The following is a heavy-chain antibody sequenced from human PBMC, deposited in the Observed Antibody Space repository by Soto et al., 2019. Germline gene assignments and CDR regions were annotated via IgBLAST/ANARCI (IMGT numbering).Heavy chain of an antibody. CDR1: GFSLSTSGVG. D-gene: IGHD3-10*01. CDR2: IYWDDDK. CDR3: AHTLSFGDFPDVDF. V-gene: IGHV2-5*02. J-gene: IGHJ4*02. Sequence: QITLKESGPTLVKPTQTVTLTCTFSGFSLSTSGVGVAWIRPPPGKALGWLALIYWDDDKRYSPSLKSRLPIVMDTSKNQVVLTMPNMDPVDTATYYWAHTLSFGDFPDVDFWGQGTLVTVSS.